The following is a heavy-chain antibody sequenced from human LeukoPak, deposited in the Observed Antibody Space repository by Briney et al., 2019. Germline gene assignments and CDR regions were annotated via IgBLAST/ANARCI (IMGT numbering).Heavy chain of an antibody. CDR3: AKAARYCSGGNCCSFDT. D-gene: IGHD2-15*01. J-gene: IGHJ5*02. CDR1: GLTFSSYG. V-gene: IGHV3-23*01. Sequence: GGSLRLSCAASGLTFSSYGMSWVRQAPGKGREWVPAISGSGGSTDYADSVKGRFTISRDNSKNTLYLQMNSLRAEDTAVYYCAKAARYCSGGNCCSFDTWGQGALVTVSS. CDR2: ISGSGGST.